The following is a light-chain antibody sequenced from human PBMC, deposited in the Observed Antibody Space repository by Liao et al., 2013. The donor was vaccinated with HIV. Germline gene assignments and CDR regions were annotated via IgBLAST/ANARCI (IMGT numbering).Light chain of an antibody. CDR1: ALSKQY. J-gene: IGLJ1*01. Sequence: SYELTQPPSMSVSPGQTARITCSGDALSKQYASWYQKKTDQAPVLVIYKDNERPSGIPERFAGSSSGPTVTLTISGVQAEDEADYYCQAWDSSTGVFGTGTKVTVL. CDR2: KDN. CDR3: QAWDSSTGV. V-gene: IGLV3-25*03.